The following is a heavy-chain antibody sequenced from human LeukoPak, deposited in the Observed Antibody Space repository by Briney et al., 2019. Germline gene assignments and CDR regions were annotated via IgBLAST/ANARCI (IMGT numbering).Heavy chain of an antibody. CDR3: ARRVCGGDCYSGEEHFDY. J-gene: IGHJ4*02. D-gene: IGHD2-21*02. Sequence: GGSLRLSCAASGFTFSSYSMNWVRQDPGKGLEWVSSISSSSSYIYYADSVKGRFTISRDNAKNSLYLQMNSLRAEDTAVYYCARRVCGGDCYSGEEHFDYWGQGTLVTVSS. CDR2: ISSSSSYI. CDR1: GFTFSSYS. V-gene: IGHV3-21*01.